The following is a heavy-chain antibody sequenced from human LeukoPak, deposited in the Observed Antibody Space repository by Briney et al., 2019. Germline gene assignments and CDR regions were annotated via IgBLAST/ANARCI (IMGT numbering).Heavy chain of an antibody. CDR3: AKGAHSSGWSFVDY. Sequence: PGGSLRLSCAASGFSFRNYGIHWVRQAPGKGLESVAVITYDGSNKYYADSVKGRFTISRDNSKNTLYLQMNSLRAEDTAVYYCAKGAHSSGWSFVDYWGQGTLVTVSS. V-gene: IGHV3-30*18. D-gene: IGHD6-19*01. CDR1: GFSFRNYG. CDR2: ITYDGSNK. J-gene: IGHJ4*02.